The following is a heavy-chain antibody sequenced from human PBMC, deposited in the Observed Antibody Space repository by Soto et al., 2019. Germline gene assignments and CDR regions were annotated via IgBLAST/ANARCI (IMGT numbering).Heavy chain of an antibody. CDR1: GDSVSSNSAA. J-gene: IGHJ5*01. CDR2: TYYRSKWYN. CDR3: AREGSLSSEQQRPQREWLDS. V-gene: IGHV6-1*01. D-gene: IGHD6-13*01. Sequence: SPTLTLTCAISGDSVSSNSAAWYWIRQSPSRGLEWLGRTYYRSKWYNDYAVSVKSRITINPDTSKNQFSLQLNSVTPEDTAVYYCAREGSLSSEQQRPQREWLDSSAQRSLVPVSA.